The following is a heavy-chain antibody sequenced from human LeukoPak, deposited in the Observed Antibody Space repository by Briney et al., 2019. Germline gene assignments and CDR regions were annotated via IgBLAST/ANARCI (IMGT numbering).Heavy chain of an antibody. CDR3: ARARAEDVLRFLEWLY. D-gene: IGHD3-3*01. Sequence: PGGSLRLSCAASGFTFSSYSMNWVRQAPGKGLEWVSSISSSSSYIYYADSVKGRFTISRDNAKNSLYLQMNSLRAEDTAVYYCARARAEDVLRFLEWLYWGQGTLVTVSS. J-gene: IGHJ4*02. V-gene: IGHV3-21*01. CDR2: ISSSSSYI. CDR1: GFTFSSYS.